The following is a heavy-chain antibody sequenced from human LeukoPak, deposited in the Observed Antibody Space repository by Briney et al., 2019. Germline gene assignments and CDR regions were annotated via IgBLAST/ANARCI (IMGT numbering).Heavy chain of an antibody. CDR2: ISGSSAIST. CDR1: GFTFSSYS. V-gene: IGHV3-23*01. Sequence: GGSLRLSCAASGFTFSSYSMSWVRQAPGKGLEWVSAISGSSAISTYYADSVKGRFTISRDNSKNTLDLQMNNLRVEDTAVYYCARGTTGTTAVRDYWGQGTLVTVSS. CDR3: ARGTTGTTAVRDY. D-gene: IGHD1/OR15-1a*01. J-gene: IGHJ4*02.